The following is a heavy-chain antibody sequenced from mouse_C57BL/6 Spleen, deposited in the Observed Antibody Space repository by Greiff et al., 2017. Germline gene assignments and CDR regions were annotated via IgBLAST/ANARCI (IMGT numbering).Heavy chain of an antibody. J-gene: IGHJ4*01. CDR3: ARNDGYYLYAMDY. CDR1: GYSFTDYN. D-gene: IGHD2-3*01. CDR2: INPNYGTT. Sequence: VPLQQSGPELVKPGASVQISCKASGYSFTDYNMNWVQHSNGKSLEWIGVINPNYGTTRYNQKFKGKATLTVDQSSSTAYMQLNSLTSEDSAVYYCARNDGYYLYAMDYWGQGTSVTVSS. V-gene: IGHV1-39*01.